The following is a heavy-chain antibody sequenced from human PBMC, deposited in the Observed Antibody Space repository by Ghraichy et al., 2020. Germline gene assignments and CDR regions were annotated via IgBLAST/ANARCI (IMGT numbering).Heavy chain of an antibody. D-gene: IGHD4-23*01. Sequence: GGSLRLSCAVSGFTLSDYSINWVRRAPGKGLEWISYITSSGKFISYADSVKGRFTVSRDNAKKTLYLQMNSLRGEDTAVYYCARASAVVRFYYYAAMDVWGQGTTVTVSS. CDR2: ITSSGKFI. V-gene: IGHV3-48*01. CDR1: GFTLSDYS. CDR3: ARASAVVRFYYYAAMDV. J-gene: IGHJ6*02.